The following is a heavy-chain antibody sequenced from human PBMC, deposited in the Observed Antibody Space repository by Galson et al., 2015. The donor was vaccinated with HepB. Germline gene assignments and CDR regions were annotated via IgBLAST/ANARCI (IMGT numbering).Heavy chain of an antibody. CDR1: GYNFTSYW. CDR2: IDPSDSFS. D-gene: IGHD6-19*01. J-gene: IGHJ6*02. CDR3: ARPPSESSGWAYYGMDV. V-gene: IGHV5-10-1*01. Sequence: QSGAEVKKPGESLRISCKGSGYNFTSYWISWVRQMPGKGLGWMGRIDPSDSFSHYSPSFQGHVTISADKSINTAFLQWNSLKASDTAIYYCARPPSESSGWAYYGMDVWGQGTTVIVSS.